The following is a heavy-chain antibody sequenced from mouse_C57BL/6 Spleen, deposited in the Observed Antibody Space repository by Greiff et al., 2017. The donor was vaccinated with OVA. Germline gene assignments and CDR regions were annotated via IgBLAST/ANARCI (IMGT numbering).Heavy chain of an antibody. CDR2: ISDGGSYT. J-gene: IGHJ2*01. CDR3: ARGNYYFDY. Sequence: EVQLVESGGGLVKPGGSLKLSCAASGFTFSSYAMSWVRQTPEKRLEWVATISDGGSYTYYPDNVKGRFTISRDNAKNNLYLHMCPLKSADTALYYCARGNYYFDYWGQGTTLTVSS. V-gene: IGHV5-4*01. CDR1: GFTFSSYA.